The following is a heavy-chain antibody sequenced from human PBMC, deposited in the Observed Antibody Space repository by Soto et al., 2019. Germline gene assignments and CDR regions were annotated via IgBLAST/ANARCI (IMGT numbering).Heavy chain of an antibody. Sequence: LRNSCAEAGIIDSDNWIILIRKAPGKGLEWVANIKQDGSERYYVDSVKGRFTISRDNGKNSLYLQMNSLRAEDTAVYYCGGSGSSHFALDVWGQGTTVTVS. D-gene: IGHD3-10*01. V-gene: IGHV3-7*03. CDR2: IKQDGSER. CDR1: GIIDSDNW. J-gene: IGHJ6*02. CDR3: GGSGSSHFALDV.